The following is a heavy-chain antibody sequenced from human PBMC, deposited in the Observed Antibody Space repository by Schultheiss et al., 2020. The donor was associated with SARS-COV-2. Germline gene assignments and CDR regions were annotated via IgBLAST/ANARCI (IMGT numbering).Heavy chain of an antibody. V-gene: IGHV4-59*12. D-gene: IGHD3-16*01. Sequence: SETLSLTCTVSGGSISSYYWSWIRQPPGKGLEWIGYIYYSGSTYYNPSLKSRVTISVDTSKNQFSLKLSSVTAAETAVYYCARVMITFGGVTNWFDPWGQGTLVTVSS. CDR3: ARVMITFGGVTNWFDP. CDR2: IYYSGST. J-gene: IGHJ5*02. CDR1: GGSISSYY.